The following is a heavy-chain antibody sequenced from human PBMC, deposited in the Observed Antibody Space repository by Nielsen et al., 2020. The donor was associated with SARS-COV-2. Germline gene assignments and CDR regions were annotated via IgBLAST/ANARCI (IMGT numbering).Heavy chain of an antibody. CDR2: VHYSGTI. CDR1: GGSISHYY. V-gene: IGHV4-59*01. Sequence: GSLRLSCTVSGGSISHYYWSWIRQSPGKGLEWIGNVHYSGTINYSPSLKSRVTISIDTSKTQFSLELSSVTAADTAVYYCARDYYGDYLDAFDIWGQGTEVIVSS. D-gene: IGHD4-17*01. J-gene: IGHJ3*02. CDR3: ARDYYGDYLDAFDI.